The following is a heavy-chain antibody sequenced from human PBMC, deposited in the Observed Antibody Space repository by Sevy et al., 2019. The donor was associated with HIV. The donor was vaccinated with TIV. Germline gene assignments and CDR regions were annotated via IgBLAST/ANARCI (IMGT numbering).Heavy chain of an antibody. CDR2: IYHSGST. Sequence: SETLSLTCAVSGGSISSGGYSWSWIRQPPGKGLEWIGYIYHSGSTYYNPSLKSRVTISVDRSKNQFSLKLSSVTAADTAMYYCARSNRGYSGYDQTPAFDYWGQGTLVTVSS. V-gene: IGHV4-30-2*01. CDR3: ARSNRGYSGYDQTPAFDY. CDR1: GGSISSGGYS. J-gene: IGHJ4*02. D-gene: IGHD5-12*01.